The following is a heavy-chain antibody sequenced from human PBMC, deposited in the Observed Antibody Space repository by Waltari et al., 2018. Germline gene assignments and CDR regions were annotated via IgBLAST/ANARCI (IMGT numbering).Heavy chain of an antibody. D-gene: IGHD3-3*02. CDR2: IWYDGSNK. Sequence: QVQLVESGGGVVQPGRSLRLSCAASGFTFSSYGMHWVRQAPGKGLEWVAVIWYDGSNKYYADSVKGRFTISRDNSKNTLYLQMNSLRAEDTAVYYCATRRSILNAFDIWGQGTMVTVSS. J-gene: IGHJ3*02. CDR1: GFTFSSYG. CDR3: ATRRSILNAFDI. V-gene: IGHV3-33*01.